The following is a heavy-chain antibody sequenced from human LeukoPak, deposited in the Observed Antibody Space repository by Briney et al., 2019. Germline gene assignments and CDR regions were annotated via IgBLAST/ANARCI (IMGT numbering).Heavy chain of an antibody. CDR3: ARVRPQDAFDI. CDR2: IYPGDSDT. V-gene: IGHV5-51*01. J-gene: IGHJ3*02. CDR1: GHSFTIYW. Sequence: GESLKISCKGSGHSFTIYWIGWVRQMPGKGLEWMGIIYPGDSDTRYSPSFQGQVTISADKSISTAYLQWSSLKASDTAMYYCARVRPQDAFDIWGQGTMVTVSS.